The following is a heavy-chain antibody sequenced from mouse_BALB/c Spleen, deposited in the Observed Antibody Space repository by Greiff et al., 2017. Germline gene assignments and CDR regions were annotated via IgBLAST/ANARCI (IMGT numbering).Heavy chain of an antibody. J-gene: IGHJ4*01. D-gene: IGHD1-1*01. V-gene: IGHV1-4*01. CDR2: LNPSSGYT. Sequence: QVQLQQSGAELARPGASVQLSCKASGFTFTRYTMHWVQQRPGQGLEWLGYLNPSSGYTNYNQKFKDKATLTADKSASTAYMQLSSLTSEDAAVDYCAHYDGSSSYARDYWGQGTAVTVSS. CDR3: AHYDGSSSYARDY. CDR1: GFTFTRYT.